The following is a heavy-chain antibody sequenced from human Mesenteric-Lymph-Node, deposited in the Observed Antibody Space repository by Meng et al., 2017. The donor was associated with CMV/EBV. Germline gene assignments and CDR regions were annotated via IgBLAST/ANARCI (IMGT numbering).Heavy chain of an antibody. CDR3: ARRERGNYVFDY. D-gene: IGHD1-26*01. CDR1: GGTFTSYV. Sequence: SVKVSCKTSGGTFTSYVIDWVRQAPGQGLEWIGGIIPLIDIPDYSQKFQGRVTFSTDESSSTAYMEVTSQRSADTAVYFCARRERGNYVFDYWGQGTLVTVSS. CDR2: IIPLIDIP. V-gene: IGHV1-69*05. J-gene: IGHJ4*02.